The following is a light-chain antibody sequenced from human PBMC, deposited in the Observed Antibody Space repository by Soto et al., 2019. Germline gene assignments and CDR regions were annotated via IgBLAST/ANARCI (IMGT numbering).Light chain of an antibody. CDR3: HRSYTTRPIT. CDR2: AAS. J-gene: IGKJ5*01. Sequence: DVQRSQSPSSLSGSVGDRVTITCRASQSISSYLDWYQQKPGTAPKLMIYAASSLQSGAPSCFSGSGSAKDFPPTISPLHHEDFATYFCHRSYTTRPITFGQGTRLEIK. V-gene: IGKV1-39*01. CDR1: QSISSY.